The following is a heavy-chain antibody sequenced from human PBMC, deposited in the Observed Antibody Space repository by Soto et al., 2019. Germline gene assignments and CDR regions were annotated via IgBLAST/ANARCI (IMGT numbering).Heavy chain of an antibody. D-gene: IGHD2-15*01. CDR3: APLSVPISGPYGIHV. Sequence: LSLTCSVSGYSVTSSDYYWAWIRQPPGKGLEWVGSMFYSGLTYYNPSLKSRVTLSVDTSKNQFSVKLNSVTAADSAVYYGAPLSVPISGPYGIHVWGPGTTVNVSS. J-gene: IGHJ6*02. CDR1: GYSVTSSDYY. V-gene: IGHV4-39*01. CDR2: MFYSGLT.